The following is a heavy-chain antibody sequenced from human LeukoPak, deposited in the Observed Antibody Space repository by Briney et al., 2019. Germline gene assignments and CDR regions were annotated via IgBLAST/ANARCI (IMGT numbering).Heavy chain of an antibody. D-gene: IGHD3-10*01. CDR1: GGSISSGGYS. J-gene: IGHJ6*02. CDR2: IYHSGST. Sequence: PSETLSLTCAVSGGSISSGGYSWSWIRQPPGKGLEWIGYIYHSGSTYYNPSLKSRVTISVDRSKNQFSLKLSSVTAADTAVYYCARGPFSGRGYYGMDVWGQGTTVTVSS. CDR3: ARGPFSGRGYYGMDV. V-gene: IGHV4-30-2*01.